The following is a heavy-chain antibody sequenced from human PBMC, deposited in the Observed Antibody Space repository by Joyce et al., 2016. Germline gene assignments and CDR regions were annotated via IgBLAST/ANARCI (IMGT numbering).Heavy chain of an antibody. V-gene: IGHV1-2*02. CDR2: INPNRGGT. D-gene: IGHD2-21*01. CDR1: EYSFTAYY. Sequence: QVQLVQSGAEVKKPGASVKVSCKAVEYSFTAYYMHWGRKGPGQGLEWMGWINPNRGGTNYEQRFQGRVTMTRDTAINPAYMELSSLTSDDTAVYYCARGTSVTNVVVIVTQHWGQGTQVTVSS. CDR3: ARGTSVTNVVVIVTQH. J-gene: IGHJ4*02.